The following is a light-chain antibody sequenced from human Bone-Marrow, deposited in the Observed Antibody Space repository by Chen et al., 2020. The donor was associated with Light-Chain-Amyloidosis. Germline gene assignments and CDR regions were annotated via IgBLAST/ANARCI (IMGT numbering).Light chain of an antibody. J-gene: IGLJ1*01. CDR1: SSDVGGDNH. Sequence: QSALPQPASVPGSPGQSTTISCTGTSSDVGGDNHVSWYQQHPDKAPKLMIYEVTNRPSWVPDRFSGSKSDNTATLTISGLQTEDEADYFCSSYTIPNTLVFGSGTRVSVL. CDR2: EVT. V-gene: IGLV2-14*01. CDR3: SSYTIPNTLV.